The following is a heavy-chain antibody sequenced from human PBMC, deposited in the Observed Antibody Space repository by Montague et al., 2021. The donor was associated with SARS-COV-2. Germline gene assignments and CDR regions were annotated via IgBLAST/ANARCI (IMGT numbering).Heavy chain of an antibody. CDR1: GDSVISDKYY. Sequence: SETLSLTCTVTGDSVISDKYYWSWIRQPPGKGLEWIGFIYDSGSTSYNPSLHSRVTITIGTPKNQFSLNLMSVTPADTAVYYCVKGSGYPWGQGTLVTVSS. V-gene: IGHV4-61*01. D-gene: IGHD3-22*01. CDR2: IYDSGST. J-gene: IGHJ5*02. CDR3: VKGSGYP.